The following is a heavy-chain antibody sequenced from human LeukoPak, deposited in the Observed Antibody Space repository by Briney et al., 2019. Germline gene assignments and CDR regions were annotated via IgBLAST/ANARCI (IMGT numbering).Heavy chain of an antibody. Sequence: VASVKVSCKASGYTFTSYYMHWVRQAPGRGLEWMGIINPSGGSTSYAQKFQGRVTMTRDTSTSTVYMELSSLRSEDTAVYYCARDIPDNYYFDYWGQGTLVTVSS. CDR2: INPSGGST. CDR3: ARDIPDNYYFDY. J-gene: IGHJ4*02. CDR1: GYTFTSYY. V-gene: IGHV1-46*01. D-gene: IGHD5-24*01.